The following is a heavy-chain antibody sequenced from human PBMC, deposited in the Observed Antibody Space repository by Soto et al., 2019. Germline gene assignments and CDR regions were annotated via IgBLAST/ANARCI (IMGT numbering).Heavy chain of an antibody. D-gene: IGHD6-13*01. Sequence: QITLKESGPTLVQRTQTLTLTCTFSGFSLSTSGVGVGWFSQPPGKALEWLALIYWDDGKRYSPSLKSRLTITKDNSKTQVAGTRTRMDPVDTATYFCAHRPPYICSRYVNWLDPWGQGTLVTVSS. CDR2: IYWDDGK. V-gene: IGHV2-5*02. CDR1: GFSLSTSGVG. J-gene: IGHJ5*02. CDR3: AHRPPYICSRYVNWLDP.